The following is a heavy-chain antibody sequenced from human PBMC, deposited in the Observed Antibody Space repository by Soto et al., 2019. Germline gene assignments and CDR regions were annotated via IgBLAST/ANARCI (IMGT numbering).Heavy chain of an antibody. CDR3: ARRTAAAATNYYYYYYMDV. CDR2: IYPGDSDT. Sequence: GESLKISCKGSGYSFTSYWIGWVRQMPGKGLEWMGIIYPGDSDTRYSPSFQGQVTISADKSISTAYLQWSSLKASDTAMYYCARRTAAAATNYYYYYYMDVWGKGTTVTVSS. V-gene: IGHV5-51*01. D-gene: IGHD6-13*01. J-gene: IGHJ6*03. CDR1: GYSFTSYW.